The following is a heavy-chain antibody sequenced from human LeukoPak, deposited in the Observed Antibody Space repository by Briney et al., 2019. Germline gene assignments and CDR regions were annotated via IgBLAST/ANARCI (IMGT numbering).Heavy chain of an antibody. Sequence: ASVKVSCKASGYTFTGYYMHWVRQAPGQGLEWMGWINPNSGGTNYAQKFQGRVTMTRNTSISTAYMELSSLRSEDTAVYYCAKDWSYRGWAYYFGYWGQGTLVTVSS. CDR3: AKDWSYRGWAYYFGY. CDR1: GYTFTGYY. CDR2: INPNSGGT. J-gene: IGHJ4*02. D-gene: IGHD6-19*01. V-gene: IGHV1-2*02.